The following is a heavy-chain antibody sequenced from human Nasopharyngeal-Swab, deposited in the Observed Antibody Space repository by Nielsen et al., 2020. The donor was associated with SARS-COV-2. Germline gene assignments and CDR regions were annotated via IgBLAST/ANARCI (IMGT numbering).Heavy chain of an antibody. CDR3: ARDAPAHYGAFY. CDR2: IAHDASNE. Sequence: GESLKISCAGSGFTFSSKWMNWARPAPGKGLEWVAFIAHDASNEYYGDSVKGRFSISRDSSKNTLYLQMDSLRGEDTAVYYCARDAPAHYGAFYWGRGTLVTVSS. CDR1: GFTFSSKW. J-gene: IGHJ4*02. D-gene: IGHD4-17*01. V-gene: IGHV3-30*03.